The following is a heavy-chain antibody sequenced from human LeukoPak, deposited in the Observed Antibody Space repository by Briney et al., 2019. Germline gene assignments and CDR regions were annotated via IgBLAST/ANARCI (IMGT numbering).Heavy chain of an antibody. V-gene: IGHV3-20*04. CDR1: GFTFDDYG. D-gene: IGHD2-2*01. CDR2: INWNGGST. J-gene: IGHJ4*02. Sequence: GGSLRLSCAASGFTFDDYGMSWVRQAPGKGLEWVSGINWNGGSTGYADSVNGRFTISRDNAKNSLYLQMNSLRAEDTALYYCARDRAGGDIVVVPAAYDYWGQGTLVTVSS. CDR3: ARDRAGGDIVVVPAAYDY.